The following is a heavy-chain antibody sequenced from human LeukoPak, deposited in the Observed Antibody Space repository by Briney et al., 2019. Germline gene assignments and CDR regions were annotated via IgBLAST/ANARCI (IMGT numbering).Heavy chain of an antibody. CDR2: ISSSGSII. D-gene: IGHD1-26*01. V-gene: IGHV3-11*01. J-gene: IGHJ4*02. Sequence: GGSLRLSCAASGFTFSNAWMSWVRQAPGKGLEWVSYISSSGSIIYYADSVKGRFTISRDNAKNSLYLQMNSLRAEDTAVYYCARRRDSGSLQHFDYWGQGTLVTVSS. CDR1: GFTFSNAW. CDR3: ARRRDSGSLQHFDY.